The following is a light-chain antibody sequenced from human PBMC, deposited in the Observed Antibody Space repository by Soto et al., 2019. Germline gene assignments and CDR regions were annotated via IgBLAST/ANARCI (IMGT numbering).Light chain of an antibody. CDR2: DAS. Sequence: EIVLTQSPATLSLSPGERATLSCRARQSVSSYFAWYQQKPGQAPRLLIYDASNRATGIPARFSGSGSGTDFSLTISSLEPEDFAVYYCQQRSNWPPLTVGGGTKVEIK. J-gene: IGKJ4*01. V-gene: IGKV3-11*01. CDR3: QQRSNWPPLT. CDR1: QSVSSY.